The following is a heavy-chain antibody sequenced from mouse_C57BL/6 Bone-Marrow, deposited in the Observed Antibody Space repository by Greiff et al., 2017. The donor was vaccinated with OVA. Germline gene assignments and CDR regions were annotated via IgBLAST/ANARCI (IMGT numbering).Heavy chain of an antibody. Sequence: QVQLQQPGAELVKPGASVKLSCKASGYTFTSYWMHWVKQRPGQGLEWIGMIHPNSGSTNYNEKFKSKATLTVDKSSSTAYMQLSSLTSEDSAVYYCARLGGGKNAMDYWGQGTSVTVSS. J-gene: IGHJ4*01. V-gene: IGHV1-64*01. D-gene: IGHD4-1*01. CDR1: GYTFTSYW. CDR2: IHPNSGST. CDR3: ARLGGGKNAMDY.